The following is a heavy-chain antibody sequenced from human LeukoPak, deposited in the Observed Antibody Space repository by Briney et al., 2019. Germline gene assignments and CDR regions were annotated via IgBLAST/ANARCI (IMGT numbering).Heavy chain of an antibody. Sequence: GGSLRLSCAASGFTFSSYGMHWVRQAPGKGLEWVSSISSSGSYIYYADSVKGRFTISRDNAKNSLYLQMNSLRAEDTAVYYCARDYGDGYNSAFDIWGQGTMVTVSS. D-gene: IGHD5-24*01. CDR3: ARDYGDGYNSAFDI. CDR1: GFTFSSYG. CDR2: ISSSGSYI. V-gene: IGHV3-21*01. J-gene: IGHJ3*02.